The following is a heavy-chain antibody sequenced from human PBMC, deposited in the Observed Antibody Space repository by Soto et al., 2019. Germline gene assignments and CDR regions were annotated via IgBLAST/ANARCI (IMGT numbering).Heavy chain of an antibody. CDR3: AKDREFSSSAGAFDI. V-gene: IGHV3-23*01. CDR2: ISGSGGST. Sequence: GGSLRLSCAASGFTFSSYSMSWVRQAPGKGLEWVSAISGSGGSTYYADSVKGRFTICRDTSKNTLHLQMNSLRAEDTAIYYCAKDREFSSSAGAFDIWGQGTLVTVSS. D-gene: IGHD2-2*01. J-gene: IGHJ3*02. CDR1: GFTFSSYS.